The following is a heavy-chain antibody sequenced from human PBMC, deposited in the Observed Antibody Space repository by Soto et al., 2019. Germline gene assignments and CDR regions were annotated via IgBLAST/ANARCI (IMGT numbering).Heavy chain of an antibody. Sequence: GSLRLSCAASGFTFSSYGMHWVRQAPGKGLEWVAVIWYDGSNKYYADSVKGRFTVSRDDSKNTLYLQMSSLRAEDTALYYCAKGRGGSGSLTPRVDFWGQGTLVTVSS. CDR2: IWYDGSNK. J-gene: IGHJ4*02. D-gene: IGHD3-10*01. CDR1: GFTFSSYG. CDR3: AKGRGGSGSLTPRVDF. V-gene: IGHV3-33*06.